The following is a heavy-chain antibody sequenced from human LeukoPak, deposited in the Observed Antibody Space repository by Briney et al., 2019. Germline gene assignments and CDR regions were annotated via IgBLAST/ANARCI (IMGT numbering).Heavy chain of an antibody. CDR3: ARDLGDCTNGVCYNWFDP. Sequence: SETLSLTCTVSGGTISSYYWSWIRQPAGKGLEWIGRLYTSGSTNDNPSLKSRVTMSVDTSKTQFSLKMSSVTAADTAVYYCARDLGDCTNGVCYNWFDPWGQGNLVTVSS. D-gene: IGHD2-8*01. J-gene: IGHJ5*02. CDR1: GGTISSYY. V-gene: IGHV4-4*07. CDR2: LYTSGST.